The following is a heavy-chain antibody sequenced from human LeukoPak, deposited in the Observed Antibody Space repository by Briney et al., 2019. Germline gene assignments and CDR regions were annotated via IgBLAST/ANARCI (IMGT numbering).Heavy chain of an antibody. CDR3: AKGVFWSGYYRAYYYYGMDV. CDR1: GFTFSSYG. D-gene: IGHD3-3*01. Sequence: GGSLRLSCAAAGFTFSSYGMHWVRQAPGKGLEWVAVISYDGSNKYYADSVKGRFTISRDNSRNTLYLQMNSLRAEDTAVYYCAKGVFWSGYYRAYYYYGMDVWGQGTTVTVSS. CDR2: ISYDGSNK. V-gene: IGHV3-30*18. J-gene: IGHJ6*02.